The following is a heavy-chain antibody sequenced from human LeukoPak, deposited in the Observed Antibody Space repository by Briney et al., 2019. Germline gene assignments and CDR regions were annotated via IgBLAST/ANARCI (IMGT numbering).Heavy chain of an antibody. CDR1: GFTFSNYW. D-gene: IGHD3-10*02. CDR3: AELGITMIGGV. J-gene: IGHJ6*04. Sequence: GGSLRLSCAASGFTFSNYWMHWVRQAPGKGLEWVSYISSSGSTIYYADSVKGRFTISRDNAENSLYLQMNSLRAEDTAVYYCAELGITMIGGVWGKGTTVTISS. V-gene: IGHV3-48*04. CDR2: ISSSGSTI.